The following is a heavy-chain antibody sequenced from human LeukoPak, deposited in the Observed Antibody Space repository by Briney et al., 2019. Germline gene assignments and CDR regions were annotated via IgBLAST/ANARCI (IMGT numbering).Heavy chain of an antibody. J-gene: IGHJ4*02. CDR2: INPTGGSI. V-gene: IGHV1-46*01. CDR3: ARDGWFYYDSSDYSGFDY. CDR1: GYXFTRYD. D-gene: IGHD3-22*01. Sequence: ASVKVSCKASGYXFTRYDMHWVRQAPGQGLEWMGIINPTGGSINYAQKFQGRVTMTRDTSTSTVYMELSSLRSEDTAVYYCARDGWFYYDSSDYSGFDYWGRGTLVTVSS.